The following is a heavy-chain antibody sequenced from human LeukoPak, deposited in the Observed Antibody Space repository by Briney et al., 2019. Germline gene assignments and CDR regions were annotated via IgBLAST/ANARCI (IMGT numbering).Heavy chain of an antibody. CDR1: GFTFSTYD. J-gene: IGHJ4*02. D-gene: IGHD1/OR15-1a*01. CDR3: ARDRVARTPDY. CDR2: ISVSGGGT. V-gene: IGHV3-23*01. Sequence: GGSLRLSCAASGFTFSTYDMSWVRQAPGKGLEWVSAISVSGGGTYYADSVKGRFTISRDNSKNTLYPQMNSLRADDTAVYYCARDRVARTPDYWGQGTLVTVSS.